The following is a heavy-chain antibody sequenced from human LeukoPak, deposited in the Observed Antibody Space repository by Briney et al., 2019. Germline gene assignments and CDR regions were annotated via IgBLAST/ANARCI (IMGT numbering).Heavy chain of an antibody. CDR2: IYYSGST. J-gene: IGHJ4*02. V-gene: IGHV4-39*01. CDR1: LGSISSSSYY. D-gene: IGHD2-15*01. CDR3: ARLGGIDF. Sequence: PSETLSLTSTVSLGSISSSSYYSGWIRQPPGKGLEWIGSIYYSGSTYYNPSLKSRVTISVDTSKKHFSLQLSSVTDADTDVRNCARLGGIDFWGQGTLVTVSS.